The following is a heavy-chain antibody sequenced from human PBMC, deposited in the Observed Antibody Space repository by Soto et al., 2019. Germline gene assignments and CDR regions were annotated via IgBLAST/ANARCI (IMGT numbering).Heavy chain of an antibody. J-gene: IGHJ5*02. CDR3: VRGGGGGLFDP. CDR1: GFTFSDYY. Sequence: PGGSVRLSCATSGFTFSDYYMSWIRQAPGKGLEWLSYISPGSRYPAYADSVKRRFTISRDNARRSLSLQMNSLTVDDTAIYYCVRGGGGGLFDPWGQGSMVTVSS. CDR2: ISPGSRYP. V-gene: IGHV3-11*06. D-gene: IGHD2-15*01.